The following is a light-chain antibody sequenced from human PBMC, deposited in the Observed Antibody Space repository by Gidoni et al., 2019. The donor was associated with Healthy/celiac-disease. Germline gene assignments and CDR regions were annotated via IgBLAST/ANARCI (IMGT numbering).Light chain of an antibody. CDR2: AAS. J-gene: IGKJ2*01. CDR1: QSISSY. CDR3: QQSYSKVYT. Sequence: DIQMTQSPSSLSASVGDRVTITCRASQSISSYLNWYQQKPGKAPKLLIYAASSLQSGVPSRFSGSGSGTDFTLTISSLQPEDFATYYCQQSYSKVYTFXQXTKLXIK. V-gene: IGKV1-39*01.